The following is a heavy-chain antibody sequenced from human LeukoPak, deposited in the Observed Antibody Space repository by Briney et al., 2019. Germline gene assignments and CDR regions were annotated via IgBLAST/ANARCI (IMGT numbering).Heavy chain of an antibody. J-gene: IGHJ4*02. Sequence: GVSLRLSCAASGFTFISYAMHWVRQAPGKGLEWVAVISYDGSNKYYAGSVKGRFTISRDNSKNTLYLQMNSLRAEDTAVYYCARAGRRDGYNGDDYWGQGTLVTVSS. D-gene: IGHD5-24*01. CDR1: GFTFISYA. CDR3: ARAGRRDGYNGDDY. CDR2: ISYDGSNK. V-gene: IGHV3-30*01.